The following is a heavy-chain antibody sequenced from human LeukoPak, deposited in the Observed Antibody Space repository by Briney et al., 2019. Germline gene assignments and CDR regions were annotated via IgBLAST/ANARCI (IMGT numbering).Heavy chain of an antibody. D-gene: IGHD6-19*01. V-gene: IGHV4-39*01. J-gene: IGHJ4*02. Sequence: KPSETLSLTCTVSGGSISSSSYYWGWIRQPPGKGLEWIGSIYYSGSTYYNPSLKSRVTISVDTSKNQFSLKLSSVTAADTAVHYCARLPGIAVAGPYFDYWGQGTLVTVSS. CDR1: GGSISSSSYY. CDR3: ARLPGIAVAGPYFDY. CDR2: IYYSGST.